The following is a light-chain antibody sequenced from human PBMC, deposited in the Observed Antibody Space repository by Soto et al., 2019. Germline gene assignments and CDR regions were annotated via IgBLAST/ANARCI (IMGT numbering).Light chain of an antibody. Sequence: DIQMTQSPSTLSASIGDRVTITCRASQTISSWLAWYQQKPGKAPKLLIYRASTIESGVPARFSGSGSETEFTLTISSLQSEDFAVYYCQQYQSCPLTFGRGTKVDIK. J-gene: IGKJ4*01. CDR3: QQYQSCPLT. CDR2: RAS. CDR1: QTISSW. V-gene: IGKV1-5*03.